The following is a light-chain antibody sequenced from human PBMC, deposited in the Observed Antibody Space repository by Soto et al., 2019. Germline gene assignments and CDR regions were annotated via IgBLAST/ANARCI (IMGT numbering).Light chain of an antibody. Sequence: QSVLTQPPSVSAAPGQKVTISCSGSSSNIGGNSVSWYQQLPGTAPILLIYDDNKRPSGIPDRFSGSKSGTSATLGITGFQSEDEADYYCAAWDDSLNGYVFGTGTKVTVL. V-gene: IGLV1-51*01. J-gene: IGLJ1*01. CDR1: SSNIGGNS. CDR2: DDN. CDR3: AAWDDSLNGYV.